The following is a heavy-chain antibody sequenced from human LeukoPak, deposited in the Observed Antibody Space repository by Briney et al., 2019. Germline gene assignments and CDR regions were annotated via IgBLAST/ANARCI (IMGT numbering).Heavy chain of an antibody. CDR1: GFTFSSYA. CDR3: LARSLVEVSGNYYMDV. Sequence: PGGSLRLSCAASGFTFSSYAMSWVRQAPGKGLEWVSAISGSGGSTYYADSVKGRFTIFRDNSKNTLYLQMNNLRVEDTAVYYCLARSLVEVSGNYYMDVWGKGTTVSVSS. CDR2: ISGSGGST. D-gene: IGHD1-26*01. V-gene: IGHV3-23*01. J-gene: IGHJ6*03.